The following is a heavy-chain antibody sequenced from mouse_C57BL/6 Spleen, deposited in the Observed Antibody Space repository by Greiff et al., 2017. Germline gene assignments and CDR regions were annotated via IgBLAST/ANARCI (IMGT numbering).Heavy chain of an antibody. D-gene: IGHD2-3*01. J-gene: IGHJ2*01. V-gene: IGHV1-80*01. CDR3: ARRFYDGYFDY. CDR2: IYPGDGDT. CDR1: GYAFSSYW. Sequence: VQLQQSGAELVKPGASVKISCKASGYAFSSYWMNWVKQRPGKGLEWIGQIYPGDGDTNYNGKFKGKATLTAAKSSSTAYMQLSSLTSEDSAVSFCARRFYDGYFDYWGQGTTLTVSS.